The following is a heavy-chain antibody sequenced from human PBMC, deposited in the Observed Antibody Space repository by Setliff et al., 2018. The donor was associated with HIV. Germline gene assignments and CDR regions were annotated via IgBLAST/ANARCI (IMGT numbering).Heavy chain of an antibody. J-gene: IGHJ6*02. CDR3: ARGGDVVRLHLEELSFFMDV. Sequence: LRLSCAASEFTFSSYSMNWVRQTPGKGLEWLSHISNGSPTIYYADSVKGRFTISRDNAKNSLFLQMNSLRAEDTGVYYCARGGDVVRLHLEELSFFMDVWGQGTTVTVSS. CDR1: EFTFSSYS. CDR2: ISNGSPTI. D-gene: IGHD3-16*02. V-gene: IGHV3-48*04.